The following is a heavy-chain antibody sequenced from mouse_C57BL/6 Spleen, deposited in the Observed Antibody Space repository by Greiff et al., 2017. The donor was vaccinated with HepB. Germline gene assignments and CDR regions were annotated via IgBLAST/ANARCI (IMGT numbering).Heavy chain of an antibody. D-gene: IGHD2-4*01. CDR2: IYPGDGDT. CDR1: GYAFSSSW. V-gene: IGHV1-82*01. Sequence: VKLQESGPELVKPGASVKISCKASGYAFSSSWMNWVKQRPGKGLEWIGRIYPGDGDTNYNGKFKGKATLTADKSSSTAYMQLSSLTSEDSAVYFCARRAYYEYDGWYFDVWGTGTTVTVSS. CDR3: ARRAYYEYDGWYFDV. J-gene: IGHJ1*03.